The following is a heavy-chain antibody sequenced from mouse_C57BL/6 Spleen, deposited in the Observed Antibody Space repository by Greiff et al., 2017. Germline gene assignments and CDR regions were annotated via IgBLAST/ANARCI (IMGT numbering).Heavy chain of an antibody. Sequence: QVQLQQPGAELVKPGASVKMSCKASGYTFTSYWITWVKQRPGQGLEWIGDIYPGSGSTNYTEKFKSKATLTVATSSSTAYMQLSSLTYEDSAVYYSAREGNYFDYWGQGTTLTVSS. CDR2: IYPGSGST. J-gene: IGHJ2*01. V-gene: IGHV1-55*01. CDR1: GYTFTSYW. CDR3: AREGNYFDY.